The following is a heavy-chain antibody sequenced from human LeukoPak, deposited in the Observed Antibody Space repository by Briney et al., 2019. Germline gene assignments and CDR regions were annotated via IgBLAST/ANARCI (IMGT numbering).Heavy chain of an antibody. V-gene: IGHV4-34*01. CDR3: ARHRRVTMVRGVIISHNWFDP. Sequence: SETLSLTCAVYGGSFSGYYWSWIRQPTGKGLEWIGEINHSGSTNYNPSLKSRVTISVDTSKNQFSLKLSSVTAADTAVYYCARHRRVTMVRGVIISHNWFDPWGQGTLVTVSS. J-gene: IGHJ5*02. D-gene: IGHD3-10*01. CDR1: GGSFSGYY. CDR2: INHSGST.